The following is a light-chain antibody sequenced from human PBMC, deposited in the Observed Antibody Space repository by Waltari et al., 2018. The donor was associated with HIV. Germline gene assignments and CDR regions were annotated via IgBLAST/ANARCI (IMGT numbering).Light chain of an antibody. CDR3: SSFAGTHKL. Sequence: QSALTQSPSASGSPGLSVNISCSGANSDISDYNYVSWYQQHSDRPPKLIIFEVTKRPPGVPDPLPGSKSGNPASLFVSGLQPEDEATYFCSSFAGTHKLFGGGTKLTVL. J-gene: IGLJ2*01. V-gene: IGLV2-8*01. CDR2: EVT. CDR1: NSDISDYNY.